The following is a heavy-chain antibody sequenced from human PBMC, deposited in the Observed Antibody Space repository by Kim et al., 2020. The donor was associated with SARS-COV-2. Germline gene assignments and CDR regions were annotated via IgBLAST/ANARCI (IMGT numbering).Heavy chain of an antibody. Sequence: PSIKQRVTTSLNTSKNQFSLRLSSVTAADAAVFYCARVKTDYYYYMDVWGKGTTVTVSS. CDR3: ARVKTDYYYYMDV. J-gene: IGHJ6*03. V-gene: IGHV4-59*01.